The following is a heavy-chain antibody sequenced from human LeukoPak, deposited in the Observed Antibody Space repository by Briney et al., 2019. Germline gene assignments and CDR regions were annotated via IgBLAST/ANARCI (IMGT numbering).Heavy chain of an antibody. V-gene: IGHV6-1*01. Sequence: SQTLSLTCAISGDSVSSNSAAWNWIRQSPSRGLEWLRRTYYRSKWYNDYAVSVKSRITINPDTSKNQFSLQLNSVTPEDTAVYYCAARSGSPMGGDDDAFDIWGQGTMVTVSS. CDR1: GDSVSSNSAA. J-gene: IGHJ3*02. CDR3: AARSGSPMGGDDDAFDI. CDR2: TYYRSKWYN. D-gene: IGHD1-26*01.